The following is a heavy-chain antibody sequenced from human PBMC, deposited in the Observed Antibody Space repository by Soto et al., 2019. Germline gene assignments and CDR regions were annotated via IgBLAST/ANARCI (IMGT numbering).Heavy chain of an antibody. D-gene: IGHD4-17*01. Sequence: SETLSLTCTVSAGSISSGDYYWNWIRQPPGKGLEWIGYIYYSGSTFYNPSLKSRVTISGDTSKNQFSLKLSSVTAADTAVYYCARDAAYGSSRLFDYWGQGALVTVSS. J-gene: IGHJ4*02. V-gene: IGHV4-30-4*01. CDR1: AGSISSGDYY. CDR3: ARDAAYGSSRLFDY. CDR2: IYYSGST.